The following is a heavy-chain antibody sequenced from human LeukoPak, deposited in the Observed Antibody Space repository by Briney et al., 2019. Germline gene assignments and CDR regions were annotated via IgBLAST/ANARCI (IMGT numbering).Heavy chain of an antibody. J-gene: IGHJ4*02. V-gene: IGHV3-53*01. D-gene: IGHD1-26*01. Sequence: GGSLRLSCAASGFTVSSNYMSWVRQAPGKGLEWVSVIYSGGSTYYADSAEGRFTISRDNSKNTLYLQMNSLRAGDTAVYYCAKDPIFSGSYGVFDYWGLGTPVTVSS. CDR2: IYSGGST. CDR3: AKDPIFSGSYGVFDY. CDR1: GFTVSSNY.